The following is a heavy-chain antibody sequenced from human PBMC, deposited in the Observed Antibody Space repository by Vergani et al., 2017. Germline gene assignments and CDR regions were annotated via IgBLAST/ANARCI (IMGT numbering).Heavy chain of an antibody. CDR1: GGTFSSYA. D-gene: IGHD6-19*01. CDR3: ARDCGCDSSGWYDPRGGFDP. Sequence: QVQLVQSGAEVKKPGSSVKVSCKASGGTFSSYAISWVRQAPGQGLEWMGRIIPIFGTANYAQKFQGRVTITADESTSTAYMELSSLRSEDTAVYSCARDCGCDSSGWYDPRGGFDPWGQGTLVTVSS. CDR2: IIPIFGTA. V-gene: IGHV1-69*18. J-gene: IGHJ5*02.